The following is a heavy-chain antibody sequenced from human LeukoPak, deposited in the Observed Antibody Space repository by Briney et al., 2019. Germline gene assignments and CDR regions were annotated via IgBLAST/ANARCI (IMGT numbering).Heavy chain of an antibody. CDR3: AKDASSGSQWRDYYYYYGMDV. V-gene: IGHV3-23*01. Sequence: GGSLRLSCAASGFTFSSYAMSWVRQAPGKGLEWVSAISGSGRSTYYADSVKGRFTISRDNSKNTLYLQMNSLRAEDTAVYYCAKDASSGSQWRDYYYYYGMDVWGPGTTVTVSS. CDR1: GFTFSSYA. J-gene: IGHJ6*02. D-gene: IGHD6-19*01. CDR2: ISGSGRST.